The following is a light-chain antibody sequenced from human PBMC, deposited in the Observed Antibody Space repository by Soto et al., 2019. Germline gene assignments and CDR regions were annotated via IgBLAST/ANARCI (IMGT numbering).Light chain of an antibody. CDR1: QSVLYSSNNKNY. CDR2: WAS. Sequence: DIVMTQSPDSLAVSLGERATINCKSSQSVLYSSNNKNYLAWYQQKPGQPPKLLISWASTRESGVPDRFSASGSGTDFTLTISSLQVEDVAVYYCQQYYTTLALTFGGGTKVDNK. CDR3: QQYYTTLALT. J-gene: IGKJ4*01. V-gene: IGKV4-1*01.